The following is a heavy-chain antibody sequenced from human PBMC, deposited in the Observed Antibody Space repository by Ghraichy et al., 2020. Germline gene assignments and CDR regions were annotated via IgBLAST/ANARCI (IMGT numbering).Heavy chain of an antibody. J-gene: IGHJ4*02. CDR3: ARGRSVSG. Sequence: SQTLSLTCAVYGGSFNNYYWSWIRQSPGKGLEWIGEINHSGSTNYNPSLKSRVSISVDTSKNQFSLKLTSVTAADTAVYYCARGRSVSGWGQGTLVTVSS. CDR2: INHSGST. V-gene: IGHV4-34*01. CDR1: GGSFNNYY. D-gene: IGHD3-10*01.